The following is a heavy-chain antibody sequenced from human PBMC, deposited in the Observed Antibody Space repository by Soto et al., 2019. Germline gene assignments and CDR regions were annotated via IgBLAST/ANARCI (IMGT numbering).Heavy chain of an antibody. D-gene: IGHD3-22*01. J-gene: IGHJ4*02. CDR2: IKQDGSEK. CDR1: GFTFSSYW. Sequence: EVQLVESGGGLVQPGGSLRLSCAASGFTFSSYWMSWVRQAPGKGLEWVANIKQDGSEKYYVDSVKGRFTISRDNAKNSLYLQMNSLRAEDTAVYYCARVSYYDSSRYFDYWGQGTLVTVSS. CDR3: ARVSYYDSSRYFDY. V-gene: IGHV3-7*01.